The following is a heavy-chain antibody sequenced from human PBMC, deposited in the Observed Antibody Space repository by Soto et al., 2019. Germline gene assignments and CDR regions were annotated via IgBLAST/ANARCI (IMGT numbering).Heavy chain of an antibody. CDR2: ISGSGGST. D-gene: IGHD3-22*01. Sequence: QTGGSLRLSCAASGFTFSSYAMSWVRQAPGKGLEWVSAISGSGGSTYYADSVKGRFTISRDNSKNTLYLQMNSLRAEDTAVYYCAKDRPTYYYDSSGSSPFDYWGQGTLVTVSS. CDR3: AKDRPTYYYDSSGSSPFDY. J-gene: IGHJ4*02. V-gene: IGHV3-23*01. CDR1: GFTFSSYA.